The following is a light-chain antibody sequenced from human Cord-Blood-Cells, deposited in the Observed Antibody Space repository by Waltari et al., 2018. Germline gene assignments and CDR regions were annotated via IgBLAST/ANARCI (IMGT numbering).Light chain of an antibody. CDR2: DVS. CDR1: SSDVGGYNY. Sequence: QSALTQPASVSGSPGQSITISCTGTSSDVGGYNYVPWYQQHPGKAPKLMIYDVSKRPSGVSNRFSGSKSSNTASLTISGLQAEDEADYYCSSYTSSSTYVFGTGTKVTVL. J-gene: IGLJ1*01. CDR3: SSYTSSSTYV. V-gene: IGLV2-14*01.